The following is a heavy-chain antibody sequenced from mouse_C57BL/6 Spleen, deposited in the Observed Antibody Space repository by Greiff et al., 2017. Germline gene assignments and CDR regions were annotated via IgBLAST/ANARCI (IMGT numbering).Heavy chain of an antibody. J-gene: IGHJ4*01. V-gene: IGHV1-55*01. CDR3: ARRGPNWEDAMDY. CDR1: GYTFTSYW. CDR2: IYPGSGST. D-gene: IGHD4-1*02. Sequence: QVQLQQPGAELVKPGASVKMSCKASGYTFTSYWITWVKQRPGQGLEWIGDIYPGSGSTNYNEKFKSKATLTVDTSSSPAYMQLSSLTSEDSAVYYCARRGPNWEDAMDYWGQGTSVTVSS.